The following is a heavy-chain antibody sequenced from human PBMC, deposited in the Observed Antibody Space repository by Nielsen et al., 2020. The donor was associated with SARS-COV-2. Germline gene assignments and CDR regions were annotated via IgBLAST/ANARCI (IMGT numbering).Heavy chain of an antibody. CDR3: ARLNRRILTPLALASLRFDY. Sequence: SETLSLTCTVSDDSMSDSNYYWVWIRQPPGKGLEWIASIYYSGITYYNTSLKSRVTISIDTSKNHFSLRLNSVAAADTAVYYCARLNRRILTPLALASLRFDYWGQGSLVTVSS. CDR2: IYYSGIT. CDR1: DDSMSDSNYY. D-gene: IGHD3-3*02. V-gene: IGHV4-39*02. J-gene: IGHJ4*02.